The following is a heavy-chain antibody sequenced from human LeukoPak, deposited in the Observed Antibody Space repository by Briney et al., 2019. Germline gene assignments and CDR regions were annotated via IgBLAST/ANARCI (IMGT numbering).Heavy chain of an antibody. V-gene: IGHV3-7*01. Sequence: GGSLRLSCAASGFTFSSYWMSWVRQAPGKGLEWEANIKQDGSEKYYVDSVKGRFTISRDNAKNSLYLQMNSLRAEDTAVYYCARDAHNDFWSGSESNFDYWGQGTLVTVSS. CDR3: ARDAHNDFWSGSESNFDY. D-gene: IGHD3-3*01. CDR2: IKQDGSEK. J-gene: IGHJ4*02. CDR1: GFTFSSYW.